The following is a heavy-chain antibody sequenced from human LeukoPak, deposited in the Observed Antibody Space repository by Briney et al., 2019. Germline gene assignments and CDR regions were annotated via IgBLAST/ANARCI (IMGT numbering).Heavy chain of an antibody. D-gene: IGHD2-2*01. CDR1: GGSISSGPYF. V-gene: IGHV4-30-2*06. CDR2: IWPSGST. CDR3: ARGIVVPAPDYYFDY. J-gene: IGHJ4*02. Sequence: SETLSLTCSVSGGSISSGPYFWSWIRQSPGQGLEWIGYIWPSGSTNYNPSLKSRVTISVDTSKNQFSLKLSSVTAADTAVYYCARGIVVPAPDYYFDYWGQGTLVTVSS.